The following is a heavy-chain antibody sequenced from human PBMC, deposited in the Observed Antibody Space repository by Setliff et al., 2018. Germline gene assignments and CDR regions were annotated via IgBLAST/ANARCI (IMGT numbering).Heavy chain of an antibody. CDR1: GYTFTNYD. V-gene: IGHV1-8*01. CDR2: MNPNNGNT. Sequence: GASVKVSCKASGYTFTNYDINWVRQATGQGLEWMGWMNPNNGNTGYSQKFQGRVTMTRNTSTSTAYMEVSSLRSEDTAVYYCARGLSDYYYESGSFPILGYWGQGTPVTVSS. D-gene: IGHD3-10*01. CDR3: ARGLSDYYYESGSFPILGY. J-gene: IGHJ4*02.